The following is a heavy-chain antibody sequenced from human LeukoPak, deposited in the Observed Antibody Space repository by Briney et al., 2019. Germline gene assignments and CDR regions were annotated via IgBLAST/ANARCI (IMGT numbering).Heavy chain of an antibody. CDR2: TYTSGST. CDR1: GGSISSGSYY. D-gene: IGHD3-10*01. Sequence: SQTLSLTCTVSGGSISSGSYYWSWIRQPAGKGLGWIGRTYTSGSTNYNPSLKSRVTISVDTSKNQFSLKLRSVTAADTAVYYCARGRYYYGSGNYFDYWGQGTLVTVSS. CDR3: ARGRYYYGSGNYFDY. V-gene: IGHV4-61*02. J-gene: IGHJ4*02.